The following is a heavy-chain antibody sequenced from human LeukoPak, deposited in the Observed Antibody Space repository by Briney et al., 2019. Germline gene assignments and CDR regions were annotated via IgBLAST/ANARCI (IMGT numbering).Heavy chain of an antibody. CDR3: AAGTYNGAWTP. CDR1: GFTFSNYA. D-gene: IGHD1/OR15-1a*01. V-gene: IGHV4-34*08. J-gene: IGHJ5*02. Sequence: GSLRLSCAASGFTFSNYATRWVRQAPGKGLEWIGEINHSGSTNYNPSLKSRVTISVDTSKNQFSLRLNSVTPADTAVYFCAAGTYNGAWTPWGPGTLVTVSS. CDR2: INHSGST.